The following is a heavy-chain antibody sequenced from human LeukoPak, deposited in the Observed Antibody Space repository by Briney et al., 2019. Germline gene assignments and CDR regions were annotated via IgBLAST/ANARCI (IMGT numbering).Heavy chain of an antibody. D-gene: IGHD5-24*01. J-gene: IGHJ3*01. CDR3: ARDIQLTT. CDR1: GFTFSGSA. Sequence: GGSLRLSCAASGFTFSGSAMSWVRQAPGKGLEWVSLISFSGGNTYYADSVTGRFTISRDNSKNTLYLQMNSLRAEDTAIYYCARDIQLTTWGLGTMVTVSS. V-gene: IGHV3-23*01. CDR2: ISFSGGNT.